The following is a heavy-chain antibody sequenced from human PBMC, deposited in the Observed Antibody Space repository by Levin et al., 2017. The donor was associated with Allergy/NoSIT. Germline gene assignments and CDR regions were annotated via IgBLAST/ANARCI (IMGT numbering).Heavy chain of an antibody. CDR1: GFTFSSYA. CDR3: ARGRHRFDY. J-gene: IGHJ4*02. CDR2: ISYDGSNK. Sequence: PGGSLRLSCAASGFTFSSYAMHWVRQAPGKGLEWVAVISYDGSNKYYADSVKGRFTISRDNSKNTLYLQMNSLRAEDTAVYYCARGRHRFDYWGQGTLVTVSS. V-gene: IGHV3-30-3*01.